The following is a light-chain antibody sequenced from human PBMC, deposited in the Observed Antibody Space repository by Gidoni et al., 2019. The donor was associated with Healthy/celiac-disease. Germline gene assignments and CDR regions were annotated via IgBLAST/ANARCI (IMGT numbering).Light chain of an antibody. Sequence: EVVLTQSPGTLSLSPGERASPSVSSSYLAWYQQKPGQAPRLLIYGASSRATGIPDRFSGSGSGTDFTLTISRLEPEDFAVYYCQQYGSSPLTFGPGTKVDIK. CDR2: GAS. CDR3: QQYGSSPLT. V-gene: IGKV3-20*01. J-gene: IGKJ3*01. CDR1: PSVSSSY.